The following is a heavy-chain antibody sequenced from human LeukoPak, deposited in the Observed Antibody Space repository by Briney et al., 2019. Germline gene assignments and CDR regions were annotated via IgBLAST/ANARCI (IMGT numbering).Heavy chain of an antibody. CDR1: GFTFSSYA. J-gene: IGHJ5*02. D-gene: IGHD1-1*01. CDR3: AKEESGQYNYWGAPGVFDP. CDR2: ISGSGGST. V-gene: IGHV3-23*01. Sequence: PGGFLRLSCAASGFTFSSYAMSWVRQAPGKGLEWVSAISGSGGSTYYADSVKGRFTISRDNSKNTLYLQMNSLRAEDTAVFYCAKEESGQYNYWGAPGVFDPWGQGTLVTVSS.